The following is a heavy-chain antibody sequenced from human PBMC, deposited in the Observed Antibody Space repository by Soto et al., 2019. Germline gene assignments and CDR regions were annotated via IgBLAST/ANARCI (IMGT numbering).Heavy chain of an antibody. V-gene: IGHV1-46*01. Sequence: ASVKVSCKASGYTFTSYYMHWVRQAPGQGLEWMGIINPSGGSTSYAQKFQGRVTMTRDTSTSTVYMELSSLRSEDTAVYYCARDYYGSGSPIFDAFDIWGQGTMVTVSS. CDR3: ARDYYGSGSPIFDAFDI. J-gene: IGHJ3*02. CDR2: INPSGGST. CDR1: GYTFTSYY. D-gene: IGHD3-10*01.